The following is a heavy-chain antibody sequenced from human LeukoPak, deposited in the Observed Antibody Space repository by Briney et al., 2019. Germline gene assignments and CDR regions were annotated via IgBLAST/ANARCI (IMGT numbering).Heavy chain of an antibody. V-gene: IGHV1-69*13. CDR2: IIPIFGTA. Sequence: ASVKVSCKASGYTFTSYGISWVRQAPGQGLEWMGGIIPIFGTANYAQKFQGRVTITADESTSTAYMGLSSLRSEDTAVYYCARAMYSSGWYGTRPYYFDYWGQGTLVTVSS. D-gene: IGHD6-19*01. CDR1: GYTFTSYG. CDR3: ARAMYSSGWYGTRPYYFDY. J-gene: IGHJ4*02.